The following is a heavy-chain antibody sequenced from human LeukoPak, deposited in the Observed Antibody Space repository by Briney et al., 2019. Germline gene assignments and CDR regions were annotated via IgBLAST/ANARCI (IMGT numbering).Heavy chain of an antibody. V-gene: IGHV4-59*01. CDR3: ARDSRWFGELLGSNWFDP. J-gene: IGHJ5*02. CDR1: GGSFSSYY. Sequence: PSETLSLTCAVYGGSFSSYYWSWIRQPPGKGLEWIGYIYYSGSTNYNPSLKSRVTISVDTSKNQFPLKLSSVTAADTAVYYCARDSRWFGELLGSNWFDPWGQGTLVTVSS. CDR2: IYYSGST. D-gene: IGHD3-10*01.